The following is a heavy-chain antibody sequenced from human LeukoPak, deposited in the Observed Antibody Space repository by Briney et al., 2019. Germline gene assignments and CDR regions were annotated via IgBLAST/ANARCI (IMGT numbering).Heavy chain of an antibody. J-gene: IGHJ4*02. V-gene: IGHV3-48*01. Sequence: PGGSLRLSCAASGFTFSDYSMNWVRQAPGKGLEWVSYISSSGDTIYYADSVKGRFTISRDNSKNTLYLQMNSLRAEDTAVYYCARTKPQQFDILSWGQGTLVTVSS. D-gene: IGHD3-9*01. CDR2: ISSSGDTI. CDR1: GFTFSDYS. CDR3: ARTKPQQFDILS.